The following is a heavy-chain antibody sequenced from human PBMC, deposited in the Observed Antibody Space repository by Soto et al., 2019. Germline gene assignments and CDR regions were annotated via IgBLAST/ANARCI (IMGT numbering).Heavy chain of an antibody. CDR2: IGTAGDT. V-gene: IGHV3-13*04. CDR1: GFTFSSYD. J-gene: IGHJ6*02. D-gene: IGHD3-10*01. CDR3: ARGSSTMVRGVIIIPSGMDV. Sequence: GGSLRLSCAASGFTFSSYDMHWVRQATGKGLEWVSAIGTAGDTYYPGSVKGRFTISRENAKNSLYLQMNSLRAGDTAVYYCARGSSTMVRGVIIIPSGMDVWGQGTTVTVSS.